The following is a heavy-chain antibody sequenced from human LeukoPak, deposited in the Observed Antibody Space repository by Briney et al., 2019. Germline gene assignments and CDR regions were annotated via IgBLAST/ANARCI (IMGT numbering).Heavy chain of an antibody. CDR3: TIHLSSRSGADY. CDR2: IYPGDSDT. D-gene: IGHD6-6*01. CDR1: GYSFTSYC. Sequence: GESLKISCKGSGYSFTSYCISWVRQMPGKGLEWMGIIYPGDSDTRYSPSFQGQVTISADKSISTAYLQWSSLKPSDTAMYYCTIHLSSRSGADYWGQGTLLTFS. V-gene: IGHV5-51*01. J-gene: IGHJ4*02.